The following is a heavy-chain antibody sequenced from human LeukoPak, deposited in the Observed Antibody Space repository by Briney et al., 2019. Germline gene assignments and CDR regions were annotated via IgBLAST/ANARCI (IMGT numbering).Heavy chain of an antibody. Sequence: SETLSLTCSVSGGSVSSYYWSWIRQPPGKGLEWIGEINDSGRTNYNPSLMSRVTVSVDTSKKQFSLRLTSVTATDTAVYYCARRWNYGRNYYIDVWGKGATVSVSS. V-gene: IGHV4-34*01. CDR1: GGSVSSYY. J-gene: IGHJ6*03. D-gene: IGHD1-7*01. CDR3: ARRWNYGRNYYIDV. CDR2: INDSGRT.